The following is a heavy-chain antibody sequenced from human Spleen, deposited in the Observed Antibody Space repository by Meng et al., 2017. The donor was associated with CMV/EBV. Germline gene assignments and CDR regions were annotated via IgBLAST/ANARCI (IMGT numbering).Heavy chain of an antibody. CDR2: IIPIFGTA. Sequence: VKVSCKASGGTFSSYAISWVRQAPGQGLEWMGGIIPIFGTANYAQKFQGRVTITTDESTSTAYMELSSLRSEDTAVYYCAHSTDIVVVPAAINIYYYGMDVWGQGTTVTVSS. D-gene: IGHD2-2*01. CDR1: GGTFSSYA. V-gene: IGHV1-69*05. J-gene: IGHJ6*02. CDR3: AHSTDIVVVPAAINIYYYGMDV.